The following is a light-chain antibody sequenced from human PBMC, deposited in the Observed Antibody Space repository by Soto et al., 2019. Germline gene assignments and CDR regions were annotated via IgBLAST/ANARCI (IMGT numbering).Light chain of an antibody. CDR2: GAS. V-gene: IGKV3-15*01. Sequence: EIVMTQSPATLSVSPGERATLSCRASQSVSRNLAWYQQKPGQAPRLLIYGASTRATGIPARFSGSGSGTEFTLTISSLQSEDFAVYYCQQYNNWPGTIGQGTKLEIK. J-gene: IGKJ2*01. CDR1: QSVSRN. CDR3: QQYNNWPGT.